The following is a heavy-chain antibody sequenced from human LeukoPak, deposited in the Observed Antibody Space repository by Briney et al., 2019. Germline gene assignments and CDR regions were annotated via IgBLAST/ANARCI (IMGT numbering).Heavy chain of an antibody. CDR2: ISYDGSNK. CDR3: ARDRIVVVPAAAASEYYYYYYGMDV. V-gene: IGHV3-30*04. D-gene: IGHD2-2*01. J-gene: IGHJ6*02. CDR1: GFTFSSYA. Sequence: GGSLRLSCAASGFTFSSYAMHWVRQAPGKGLEWVAVISYDGSNKYYADSVKGRFTISRDNSKNTLYLQMNSLRAEDTAVYYCARDRIVVVPAAAASEYYYYYYGMDVWGQGTTVTVSS.